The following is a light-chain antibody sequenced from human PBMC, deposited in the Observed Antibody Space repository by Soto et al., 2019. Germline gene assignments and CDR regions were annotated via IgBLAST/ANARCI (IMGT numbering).Light chain of an antibody. Sequence: QSVLTQPPSASGTPGQKVTISCSGSSSNIGDNYVYWHQQLPGTAPKLLIYRNNQRPSGVPDRFSGSKSGTSASLAISGLRSEDESDYYCAAWDDSLSGYVFGPGPNVTVL. J-gene: IGLJ1*01. CDR1: SSNIGDNY. CDR3: AAWDDSLSGYV. V-gene: IGLV1-47*01. CDR2: RNN.